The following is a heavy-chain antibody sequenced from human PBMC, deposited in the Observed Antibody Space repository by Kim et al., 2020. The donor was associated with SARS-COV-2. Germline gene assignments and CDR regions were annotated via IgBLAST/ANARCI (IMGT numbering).Heavy chain of an antibody. D-gene: IGHD6-19*01. Sequence: SVKVSCKASGGTFSSYAISWVRQAPGQGLEWMGGIIPIFGTANYAQKFQGRVTITADESTSTAYMELSSLRSEDTAVYYCASSSGWYLVIDYWGQGTLVTVSS. J-gene: IGHJ4*02. CDR3: ASSSGWYLVIDY. V-gene: IGHV1-69*13. CDR2: IIPIFGTA. CDR1: GGTFSSYA.